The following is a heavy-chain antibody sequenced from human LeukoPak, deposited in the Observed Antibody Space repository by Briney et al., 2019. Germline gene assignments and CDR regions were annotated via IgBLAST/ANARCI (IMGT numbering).Heavy chain of an antibody. V-gene: IGHV3-23*01. Sequence: GGSLRLSCAASGFTFSNYAMSWVRQAPGKGLEWVSAISGSGGSTYYADSVKGRFTISRDNSKNTLYLQMNSLRAEDTAVYYCAKDGYYDFWSGYFYYYYMDVWGKGTTVTVSS. D-gene: IGHD3-3*01. CDR3: AKDGYYDFWSGYFYYYYMDV. CDR1: GFTFSNYA. CDR2: ISGSGGST. J-gene: IGHJ6*03.